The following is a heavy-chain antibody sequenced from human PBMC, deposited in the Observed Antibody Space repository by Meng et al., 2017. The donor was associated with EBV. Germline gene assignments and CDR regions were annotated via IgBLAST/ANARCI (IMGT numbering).Heavy chain of an antibody. CDR1: GFSLSTRGVV. Sequence: QTTLKDAGPTLVKPTKTLTLTCTFSGFSLSTRGVVGGWLRQPTGKVLEWLVLIYWDDDTRYSPSLKSRPTITKYTSTNQVVLTMTNMDPVDAARYYCAHIIADRPFDYWGQGTLVTVSS. V-gene: IGHV2-5*02. D-gene: IGHD6-6*01. J-gene: IGHJ4*02. CDR2: IYWDDDT. CDR3: AHIIADRPFDY.